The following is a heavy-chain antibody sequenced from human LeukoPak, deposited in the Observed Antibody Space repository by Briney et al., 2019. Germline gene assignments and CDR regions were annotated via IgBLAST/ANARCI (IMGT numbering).Heavy chain of an antibody. V-gene: IGHV4-59*12. CDR1: GGSISSYY. CDR3: ARAGTIFGVAVYYFDY. Sequence: PSETLSLTCTVSGGSISSYYWSWIRQPPGKGLEWIGYIYYSGTTNYNPSLKSRVTISVDTSKNQFSLKLSSVTAADTAVYYCARAGTIFGVAVYYFDYWGQGTLVTVSS. D-gene: IGHD3-3*01. J-gene: IGHJ4*02. CDR2: IYYSGTT.